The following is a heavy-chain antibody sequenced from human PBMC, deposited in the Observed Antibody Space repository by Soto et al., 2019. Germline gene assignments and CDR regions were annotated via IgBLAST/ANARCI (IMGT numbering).Heavy chain of an antibody. CDR1: GFTFSSYA. CDR3: AKGQLRFLERLLQGNWFDP. J-gene: IGHJ5*02. Sequence: PGGSLRLSCAASGFTFSSYAMSWVRQAPGKGLEWVSAISGSGGSTYYADSVKGRFTISRDNSKNTLYLQMNSLRAEGTAVYYCAKGQLRFLERLLQGNWFDPWGQGTLVTVSS. D-gene: IGHD3-3*01. CDR2: ISGSGGST. V-gene: IGHV3-23*01.